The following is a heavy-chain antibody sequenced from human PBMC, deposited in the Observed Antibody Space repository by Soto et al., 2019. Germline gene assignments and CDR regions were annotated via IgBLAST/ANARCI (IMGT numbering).Heavy chain of an antibody. V-gene: IGHV3-30*18. CDR3: AKQQLVRYFDY. D-gene: IGHD6-13*01. CDR1: GFTFSSYG. CDR2: ISYDGSNK. Sequence: QVQLVESGGGVVQPGRSLRLSCAASGFTFSSYGMHWVRQAPGKGLEWVAVISYDGSNKYYADSVKGRFTISRDNSKNTLYLQMNSLRAEDTAVYYCAKQQLVRYFDYWGQGTLVTVSS. J-gene: IGHJ4*02.